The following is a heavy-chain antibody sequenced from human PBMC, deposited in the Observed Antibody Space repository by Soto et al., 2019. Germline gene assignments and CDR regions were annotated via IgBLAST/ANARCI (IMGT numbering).Heavy chain of an antibody. CDR3: ARHGLAAALGDWFDP. V-gene: IGHV5-10-1*01. J-gene: IGHJ5*02. CDR1: GYSFTSYW. D-gene: IGHD6-13*01. Sequence: GESLKISCKGSGYSFTSYWISWVRQMPGKGLEWMGRIDPSDSYTNYSPSFQGHVTISADKSISTAYLQWSSLKASDTAMYYCARHGLAAALGDWFDPWGQGTLVTVSS. CDR2: IDPSDSYT.